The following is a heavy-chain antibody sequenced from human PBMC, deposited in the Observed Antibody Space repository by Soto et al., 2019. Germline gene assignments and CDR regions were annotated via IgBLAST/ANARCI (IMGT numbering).Heavy chain of an antibody. CDR3: ARNYYDSNWFDP. CDR2: ISYDGSNE. D-gene: IGHD3-22*01. J-gene: IGHJ5*02. Sequence: GESLKISCAVSGFTFSSYGIHWVRQAPGKGLEWVAIISYDGSNESYTDSVKGRFTISRDNSKNTLFLQMNSLRAEDTAVYYCARNYYDSNWFDPWGQGTLVTVSS. CDR1: GFTFSSYG. V-gene: IGHV3-30*03.